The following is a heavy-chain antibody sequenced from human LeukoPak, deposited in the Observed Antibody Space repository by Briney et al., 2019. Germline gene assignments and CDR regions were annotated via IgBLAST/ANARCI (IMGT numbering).Heavy chain of an antibody. Sequence: PLETLSLTCTVSGGSISSGGYYWSWIRQPPGKGLEWIGYIYHSGSTYYNPSLKSRVTISVDRSKNQFSLKLSSVTAADTAVYYCARAFSYNWNDGGDAFDIWGQGTMVTVSS. CDR2: IYHSGST. CDR1: GGSISSGGYY. CDR3: ARAFSYNWNDGGDAFDI. V-gene: IGHV4-30-2*01. J-gene: IGHJ3*02. D-gene: IGHD1-1*01.